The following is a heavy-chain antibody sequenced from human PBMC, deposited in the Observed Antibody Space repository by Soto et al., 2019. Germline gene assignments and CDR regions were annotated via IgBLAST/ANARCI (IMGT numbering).Heavy chain of an antibody. CDR1: GGSFSGYY. D-gene: IGHD3-3*01. CDR3: ARGRYYDFWSGNNPYAY. CDR2: INHSGST. V-gene: IGHV4-34*01. Sequence: SETLSLTCAVYGGSFSGYYWSWIRQPPGKGPEWIGEINHSGSTNYNPSLKSRVTISVDTSKNQFSLKLSSVTAADTAVYYCARGRYYDFWSGNNPYAYWGQGTLVNVSS. J-gene: IGHJ4*02.